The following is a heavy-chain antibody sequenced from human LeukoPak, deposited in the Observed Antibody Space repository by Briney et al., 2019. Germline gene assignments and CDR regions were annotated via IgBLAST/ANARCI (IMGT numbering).Heavy chain of an antibody. D-gene: IGHD2-2*01. CDR3: ARDTFQPGLIDS. V-gene: IGHV3-21*05. Sequence: PGGSLRLSCAASGFPFSRYAMNWVRQAPGKGLEWVSYINDDSSDIHYADSVKGRFSISRDNARNTLYLQLSSLRAEDTAVYYCARDTFQPGLIDSWGQGTLVTVSS. CDR2: INDDSSDI. J-gene: IGHJ4*02. CDR1: GFPFSRYA.